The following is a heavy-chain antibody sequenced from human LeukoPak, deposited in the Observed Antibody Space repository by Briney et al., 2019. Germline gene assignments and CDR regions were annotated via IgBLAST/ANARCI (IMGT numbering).Heavy chain of an antibody. CDR3: AKVGGSSGYHRPFDY. J-gene: IGHJ4*02. CDR2: ISSSSSSYI. V-gene: IGHV3-21*01. Sequence: GGSLRLSCAASGFTFMTYSMNWVRQAPGKGLEWVSSISSSSSSYIYYADSVKGRFTISRDNAKNSLYLQMNSLRAEDTAVYYCAKVGGSSGYHRPFDYWGQGTLVTVSS. CDR1: GFTFMTYS. D-gene: IGHD3-22*01.